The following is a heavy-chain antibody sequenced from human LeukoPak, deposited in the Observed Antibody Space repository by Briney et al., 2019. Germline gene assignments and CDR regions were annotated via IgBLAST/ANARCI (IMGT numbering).Heavy chain of an antibody. V-gene: IGHV5-51*01. J-gene: IGHJ6*03. CDR2: IYPGDSDT. CDR3: ARSYDSYYYYMDV. Sequence: GESLKISCKGSGYSFTSYWIGWVRQMPGKGLEWMGIIYPGDSDTRYSPSFQGQVTISADKSISTAYLQWSSLKASDTAMYYCARSYDSYYYYMDVWGKGTTVTGSS. CDR1: GYSFTSYW. D-gene: IGHD3-3*01.